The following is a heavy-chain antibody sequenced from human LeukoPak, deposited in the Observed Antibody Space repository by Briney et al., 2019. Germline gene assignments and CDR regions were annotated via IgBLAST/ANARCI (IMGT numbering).Heavy chain of an antibody. CDR2: IYYSGST. J-gene: IGHJ4*02. CDR1: GGSISSSSYY. CDR3: ARVSEQQLGLGGVDFDY. V-gene: IGHV4-39*07. Sequence: SETLSLTCTVSGGSISSSSYYWGWIRQPPGKGLEWIGNIYYSGSTYYNPSLKSRVTISVDTSKNQFSLKLSSVTAADTAVYYCARVSEQQLGLGGVDFDYWGQGTLVTVSS. D-gene: IGHD6-13*01.